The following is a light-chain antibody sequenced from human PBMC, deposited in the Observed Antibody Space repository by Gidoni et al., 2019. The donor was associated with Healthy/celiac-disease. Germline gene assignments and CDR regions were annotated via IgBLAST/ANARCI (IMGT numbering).Light chain of an antibody. CDR1: QSIISY. CDR3: HQRYSTPTFT. J-gene: IGKJ2*01. V-gene: IGKV1-39*01. Sequence: DIQMTQSPSSLSSSVGDRVTITCRASQSIISYLNWYQQKQGKAPKLLIYSASSLQSGVPSRFCGSGSATDFSLTTISLQPADFATVYCHQRYSTPTFTFGQGTQLEIK. CDR2: SAS.